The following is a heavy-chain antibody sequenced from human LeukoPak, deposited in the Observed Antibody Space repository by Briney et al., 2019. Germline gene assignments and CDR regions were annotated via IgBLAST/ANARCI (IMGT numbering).Heavy chain of an antibody. CDR3: ARGEYYYDGGY. V-gene: IGHV3-7*04. J-gene: IGHJ1*01. CDR1: GFTFSSYA. Sequence: GSLRLSCAASGFTFSSYAMSWVRQAPGKGLEWVANIKQDGSEKYYVDSVKGRFTISRDNAKNSLYLQMNSLRVEDTAVYYCARGEYYYDGGYWGQGTLVTVSS. CDR2: IKQDGSEK. D-gene: IGHD3-22*01.